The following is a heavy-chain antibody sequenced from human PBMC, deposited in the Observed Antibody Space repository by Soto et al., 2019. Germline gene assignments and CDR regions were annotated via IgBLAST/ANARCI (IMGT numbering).Heavy chain of an antibody. J-gene: IGHJ4*02. CDR1: GFTFSSYG. D-gene: IGHD2-15*01. CDR3: ARGCSGGSCYLGPAPPKN. CDR2: IWYDGSNK. Sequence: QVQLVESGGGVVQPGRSLRLSCAASGFTFSSYGMHWVRQAPGKGLEWVAVIWYDGSNKYYADSVKGRFTISRDNSKNSLYLQMSSLRAEDTAVYYCARGCSGGSCYLGPAPPKNWGQGTLVTVSS. V-gene: IGHV3-33*01.